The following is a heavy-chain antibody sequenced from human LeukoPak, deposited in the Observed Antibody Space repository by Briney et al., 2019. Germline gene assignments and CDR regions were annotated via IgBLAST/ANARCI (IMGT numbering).Heavy chain of an antibody. CDR3: ARRFDS. CDR1: GFILSIYD. J-gene: IGHJ4*02. Sequence: GGSLRLSCAASGFILSIYDMNWVRQAPGKGLEWVSFISGSDSSIYYADSVKGRFTISRDNAKNALCLQMNSLRAEDTAVYYCARRFDSWGQGTLVTVSS. CDR2: ISGSDSSI. V-gene: IGHV3-48*01.